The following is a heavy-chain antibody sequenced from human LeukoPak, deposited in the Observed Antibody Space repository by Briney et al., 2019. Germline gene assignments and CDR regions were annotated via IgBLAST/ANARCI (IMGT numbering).Heavy chain of an antibody. CDR3: ARESGDVLRFLEWLVPFDY. CDR1: GFTFSSYA. D-gene: IGHD3-3*01. V-gene: IGHV3-30-3*01. CDR2: ISYDGSNK. J-gene: IGHJ4*02. Sequence: GGSLRLSCAASGFTFSSYAMHWVRQAPGKGLEWVAVISYDGSNKYYADSVKGRFTISRDNSKNTLYLQMNSLRAGDTAMYYCARESGDVLRFLEWLVPFDYWGQGTLVTVSS.